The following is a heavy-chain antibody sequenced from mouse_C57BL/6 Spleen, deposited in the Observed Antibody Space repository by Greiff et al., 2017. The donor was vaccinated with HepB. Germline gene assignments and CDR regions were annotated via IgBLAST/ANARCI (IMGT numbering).Heavy chain of an antibody. Sequence: EVQLQQSGPELVKPGASVKISCKASGYSFTGYYMNWVKQSPEKSLEWIGEINPSTGGTTYNQKFKAKATLTVDKSSSTAYMQLKSLTSEDSAVYYCARNLAMWDGFAYWGQGTLVTVSA. V-gene: IGHV1-42*01. J-gene: IGHJ3*01. CDR2: INPSTGGT. CDR1: GYSFTGYY. CDR3: ARNLAMWDGFAY. D-gene: IGHD4-1*01.